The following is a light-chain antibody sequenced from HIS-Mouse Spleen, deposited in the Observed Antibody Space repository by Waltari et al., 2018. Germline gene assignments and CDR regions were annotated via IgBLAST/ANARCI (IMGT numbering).Light chain of an antibody. J-gene: IGLJ1*01. V-gene: IGLV2-18*02. CDR2: EVS. CDR3: SSYTSSSTV. CDR1: SSDVGSYNR. Sequence: QSALTQPPSVSGSPGQSVTISCTETSSDVGSYNRVSWYQQPPGTAPKLMIYEVSNRPSGVPDRFSGSKSGNTASLTISGLQAEDEADYYCSSYTSSSTVFGTGTKVTVL.